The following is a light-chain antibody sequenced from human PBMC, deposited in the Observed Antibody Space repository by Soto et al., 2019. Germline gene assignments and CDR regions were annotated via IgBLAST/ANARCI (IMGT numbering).Light chain of an antibody. CDR1: QNINNY. CDR3: QQYENLPT. Sequence: DIQRTQSPSSLSASVGDRVTITCQASQNINNYLNWYQHKPGRAPKLLIYDASNLEAGVPSRFRGSGSGTDFTFTIRRLKPEDIATYYCQQYENLPTFGQGTRLEIK. CDR2: DAS. J-gene: IGKJ5*01. V-gene: IGKV1-33*01.